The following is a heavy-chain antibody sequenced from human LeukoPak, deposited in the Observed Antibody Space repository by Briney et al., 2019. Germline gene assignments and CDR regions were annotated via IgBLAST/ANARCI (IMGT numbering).Heavy chain of an antibody. Sequence: SETLSLTCTVSGGSISSYYWSWIRQPPGKGLEWIGEINDSGTTNYNPSLKSRVTVSVDTSKNQFSLKVTSMTAADTAVYYCARAPGTVAIDYWGQGTPVTVSS. V-gene: IGHV4-34*01. CDR1: GGSISSYY. J-gene: IGHJ4*02. CDR3: ARAPGTVAIDY. CDR2: INDSGTT. D-gene: IGHD5-12*01.